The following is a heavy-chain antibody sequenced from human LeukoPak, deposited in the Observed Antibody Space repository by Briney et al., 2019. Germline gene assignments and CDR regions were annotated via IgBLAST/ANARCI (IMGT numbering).Heavy chain of an antibody. CDR2: IRSKGYSGTA. CDR1: GFTFGDYG. D-gene: IGHD3/OR15-3a*01. V-gene: IGHV3-49*04. Sequence: GRSLRLSCSASGFTFGDYGMSWVRQAPGKGLEWVSFIRSKGYSGTAEYAASVKGRFTISRDDSKSIAYLQMNSLKTEDTALYYCARGSPGDFWTGYYMDVWGKGTSVTVSS. J-gene: IGHJ6*03. CDR3: ARGSPGDFWTGYYMDV.